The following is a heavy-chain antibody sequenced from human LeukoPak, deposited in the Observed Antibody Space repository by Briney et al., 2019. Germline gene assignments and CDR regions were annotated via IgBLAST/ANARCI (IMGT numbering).Heavy chain of an antibody. CDR1: NGSLSGYL. D-gene: IGHD3-10*01. Sequence: PSETLSLTCAVYNGSLSGYLWSWIRQPLGKGLEWIAEMSHSGSTNYNPSLKSRVTISVDTSKNQFSLKLNPVTAADTSMYYCARHSRTYYNGSGRSIDYWGQGTLVIVS. V-gene: IGHV4-34*01. CDR3: ARHSRTYYNGSGRSIDY. CDR2: MSHSGST. J-gene: IGHJ4*02.